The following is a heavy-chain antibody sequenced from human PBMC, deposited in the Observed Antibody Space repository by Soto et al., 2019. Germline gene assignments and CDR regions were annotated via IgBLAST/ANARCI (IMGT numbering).Heavy chain of an antibody. Sequence: VQLVESGGGLVQPGGSLRLSCAASGFTFSSYEMNWVRQAPGKGLEWVSYISSSGSTKYYADSVKGRFTISRDNAKNSLYLQMNSLRAEDTAVYYCARGGSYFDYWGQGTLVTVSS. J-gene: IGHJ4*02. D-gene: IGHD1-26*01. V-gene: IGHV3-48*03. CDR1: GFTFSSYE. CDR3: ARGGSYFDY. CDR2: ISSSGSTK.